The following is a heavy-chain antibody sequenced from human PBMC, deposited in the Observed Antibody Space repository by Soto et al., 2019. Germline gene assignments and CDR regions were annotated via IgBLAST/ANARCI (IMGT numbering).Heavy chain of an antibody. CDR1: GFTFSSYA. CDR3: AKSGYSRGWYYFDY. D-gene: IGHD6-19*01. CDR2: ISGSGGST. V-gene: IGHV3-23*01. Sequence: PGGSLRLSCAASGFTFSSYAMSGVRQAPGKGLEWVSAISGSGGSTYYADSVKGRFTISRDNSKNTLYLQMNSLRAEDTAVYYGAKSGYSRGWYYFDYWGQGTLVTVSS. J-gene: IGHJ4*02.